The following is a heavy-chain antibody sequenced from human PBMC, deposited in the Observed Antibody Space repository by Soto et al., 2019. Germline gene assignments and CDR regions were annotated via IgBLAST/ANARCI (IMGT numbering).Heavy chain of an antibody. D-gene: IGHD6-19*01. CDR1: GGTFSSYA. V-gene: IGHV1-69*13. CDR3: ARDTGYSSGWYFY. J-gene: IGHJ4*02. Sequence: SVKVSCKASGGTFSSYAISWVRQAPGQGLEWMGGIIPIFGTANYAQKFQGRVTITADESTSTAYMELSSLRSEDTAVYYCARDTGYSSGWYFYWGQGTLVTVSS. CDR2: IIPIFGTA.